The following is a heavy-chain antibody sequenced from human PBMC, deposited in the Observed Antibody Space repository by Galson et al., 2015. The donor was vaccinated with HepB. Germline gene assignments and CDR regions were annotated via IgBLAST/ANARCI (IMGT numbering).Heavy chain of an antibody. CDR3: ARVHIVVVTPFYLDY. J-gene: IGHJ4*02. V-gene: IGHV1-18*04. Sequence: SVKVSCKASGYTFTSYGISWVRQAPGQGLEWLGWISAYNGDTNYAQKLQGRVTMTSDTSTSTAYMELRSLRSDDTAVYYCARVHIVVVTPFYLDYWGQGTLVTVSS. CDR2: ISAYNGDT. CDR1: GYTFTSYG. D-gene: IGHD2-21*02.